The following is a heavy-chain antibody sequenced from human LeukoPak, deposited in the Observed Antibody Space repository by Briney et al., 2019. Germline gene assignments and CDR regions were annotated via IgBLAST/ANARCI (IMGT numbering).Heavy chain of an antibody. D-gene: IGHD4-17*01. Sequence: SETLSLTCTVSGGSISSYYWSWVRQPPGKGLEWIGYIYYSGSTNYNPSLKSRVTIPVDTSKNQFSLKLSSVTAAGAGVYYCAFSYGDYRALDYLGQGTLVTVPS. CDR1: GGSISSYY. J-gene: IGHJ4*02. CDR2: IYYSGST. CDR3: AFSYGDYRALDY. V-gene: IGHV4-59*01.